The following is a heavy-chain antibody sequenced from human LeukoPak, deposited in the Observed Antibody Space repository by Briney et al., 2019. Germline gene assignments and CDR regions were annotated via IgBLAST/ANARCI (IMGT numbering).Heavy chain of an antibody. D-gene: IGHD1-1*01. V-gene: IGHV4-59*12. J-gene: IGHJ4*02. Sequence: PSETLSLTCTVSGGSISSYYWSWVRQPPGKGLEWIGFVYYTGSTNYSPSLKSRVTISVDTSKNQFSLKLSSVTAADTAVYYCASGTWPDYWGQGTLVTVSS. CDR2: VYYTGST. CDR3: ASGTWPDY. CDR1: GGSISSYY.